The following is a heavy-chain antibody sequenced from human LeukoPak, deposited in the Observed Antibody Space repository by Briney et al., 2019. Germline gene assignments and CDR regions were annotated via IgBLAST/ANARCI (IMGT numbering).Heavy chain of an antibody. D-gene: IGHD5-18*01. V-gene: IGHV3-NL1*01. J-gene: IGHJ4*02. CDR2: IFPSSDEI. CDR1: GFAFSSYG. Sequence: GGSLRLSCAASGFAFSSYGMQWVRQAPGKGLEWVSSIFPSSDEIHYADSVKGRFTISRDNSRSTLSLQMDSLRAEDTATYYCATYRQIQVPFEFWGQGTLVTVSS. CDR3: ATYRQIQVPFEF.